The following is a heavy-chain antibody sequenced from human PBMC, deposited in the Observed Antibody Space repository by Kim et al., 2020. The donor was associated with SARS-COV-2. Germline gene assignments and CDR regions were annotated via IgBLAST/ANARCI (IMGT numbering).Heavy chain of an antibody. V-gene: IGHV1-24*01. CDR2: FDPEDGET. CDR3: ATDLLSSSWDSAEYFQH. Sequence: ASVKVSCKVSGYTLTELSMHWVRQAPGKGLEWMGGFDPEDGETIYAQKFQGRVTMTEDTSTDTAYMELSSLRSEDTAVYYCATDLLSSSWDSAEYFQHWGQGTLVTVSS. D-gene: IGHD6-13*01. J-gene: IGHJ1*01. CDR1: GYTLTELS.